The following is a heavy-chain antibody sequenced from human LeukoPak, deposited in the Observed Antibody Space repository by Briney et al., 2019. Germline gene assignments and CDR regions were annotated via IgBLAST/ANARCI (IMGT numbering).Heavy chain of an antibody. CDR3: ARAGTLGLDFDY. V-gene: IGHV4-59*01. J-gene: IGHJ4*02. CDR1: GGSITSYY. CDR2: INDSGST. D-gene: IGHD1-1*01. Sequence: PSETLSLTCTVSGGSITSYYWSWIRQPPGKGLEWIGYINDSGSTNYNPSLKSRVTTSVDTSRNQFSLKLRSVTTTDTAVYYCARAGTLGLDFDYWGQGTLVTVSS.